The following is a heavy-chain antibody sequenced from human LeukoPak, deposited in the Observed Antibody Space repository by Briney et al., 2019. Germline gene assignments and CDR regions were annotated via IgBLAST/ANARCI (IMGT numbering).Heavy chain of an antibody. Sequence: GGSLRLSCAASGFTVSSNYMSWVRQAPGKGLERVSVIYSGGSTYYADSVKGRFTISRDNSRNTLYLQMNSLRAEDTAVYYCARRRGYYDSSGPLLGYYYYYMDVWGKGTTVTVSS. CDR3: ARRRGYYDSSGPLLGYYYYYMDV. CDR2: IYSGGST. J-gene: IGHJ6*03. CDR1: GFTVSSNY. V-gene: IGHV3-53*01. D-gene: IGHD3-22*01.